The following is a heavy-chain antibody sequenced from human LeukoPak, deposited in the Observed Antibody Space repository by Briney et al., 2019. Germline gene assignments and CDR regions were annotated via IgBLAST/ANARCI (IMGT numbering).Heavy chain of an antibody. CDR2: INAYNGNT. CDR3: ERGEKPYDY. CDR1: GYTFTYYV. V-gene: IGHV1-18*01. D-gene: IGHD1-26*01. Sequence: EASVKVSCRTSGYTFTYYVISWVRQAPGQGLEWMGWINAYNGNTNDAQKFQGRVTMTTDTSTSTAYMELRSLRSDDTAVYYCERGEKPYDYWGQGTLVSVSS. J-gene: IGHJ4*02.